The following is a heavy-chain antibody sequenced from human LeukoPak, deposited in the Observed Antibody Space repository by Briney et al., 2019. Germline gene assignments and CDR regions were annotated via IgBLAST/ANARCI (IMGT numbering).Heavy chain of an antibody. J-gene: IGHJ4*02. Sequence: GESLKIAFKGSGYSFTSYWIGWVRQMPGKGLEWVGIIYAGDSDTRYSPSFQGQVTISADKSISTAYLQWSSLKASDTAMYYCARAYYYDSSGYLYYFDYWGQGTLVTVSS. V-gene: IGHV5-51*01. D-gene: IGHD3-22*01. CDR1: GYSFTSYW. CDR3: ARAYYYDSSGYLYYFDY. CDR2: IYAGDSDT.